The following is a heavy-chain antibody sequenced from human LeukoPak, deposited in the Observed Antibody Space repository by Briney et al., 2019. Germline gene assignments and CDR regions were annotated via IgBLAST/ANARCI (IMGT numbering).Heavy chain of an antibody. Sequence: SETLSLTCTVSGDSVSNGNYYWSWLRQPPGKALEWIGYIYYTGSTYYNPSLEGRVTVSVDTFRNQFSVKLSSVTAADTAVYYCARSQNYYGSGDYWSQGTLVTVSS. J-gene: IGHJ4*02. CDR3: ARSQNYYGSGDY. CDR2: IYYTGST. CDR1: GDSVSNGNYY. D-gene: IGHD3-10*01. V-gene: IGHV4-61*01.